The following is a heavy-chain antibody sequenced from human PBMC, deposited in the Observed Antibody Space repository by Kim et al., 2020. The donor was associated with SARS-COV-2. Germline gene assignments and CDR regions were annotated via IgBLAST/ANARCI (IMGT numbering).Heavy chain of an antibody. CDR2: IYPGDSDT. V-gene: IGHV5-51*01. J-gene: IGHJ6*02. CDR3: ARTVIPGNCYSCYYGMDV. CDR1: GYTFTNYW. Sequence: GESLKISCKGSGYTFTNYWIAWVRQMPGKGLEWMGIIYPGDSDTRYSPSFQGQVTISADKSISTAYLQWSSLKASDTAMYYCARTVIPGNCYSCYYGMDVWGQGTTVTVSS. D-gene: IGHD2-21*02.